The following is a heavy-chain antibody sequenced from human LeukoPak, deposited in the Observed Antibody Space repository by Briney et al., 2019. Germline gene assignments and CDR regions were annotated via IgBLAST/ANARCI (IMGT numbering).Heavy chain of an antibody. CDR3: ARVSGWYWFDQ. CDR1: GYTFSSYA. D-gene: IGHD6-19*01. V-gene: IGHV3-64*01. J-gene: IGHJ5*02. CDR2: ISSDGRIT. Sequence: GGSLRLSCEGSGYTFSSYAMHWVRQAPGKGLEYVSAISSDGRITYYANFVKGRFTISRDNSKNTLYLQMCSLRTEDMAVYYCARVSGWYWFDQWGQGTLVTVSS.